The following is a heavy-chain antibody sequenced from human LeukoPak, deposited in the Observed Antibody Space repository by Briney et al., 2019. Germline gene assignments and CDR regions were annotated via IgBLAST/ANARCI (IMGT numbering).Heavy chain of an antibody. CDR2: ISYDGSNK. D-gene: IGHD3-22*01. CDR1: GFTFSYYT. J-gene: IGHJ3*02. V-gene: IGHV3-30*04. Sequence: GGSLRLSCAASGFTFSYYTMNWVRQAPGKGLEWVAVISYDGSNKYYADSVRGRFTISRDNSKNTLYLQMNSLRAEDTAVYYCARDCCGYRLDAFDIWGQGTMVTVSS. CDR3: ARDCCGYRLDAFDI.